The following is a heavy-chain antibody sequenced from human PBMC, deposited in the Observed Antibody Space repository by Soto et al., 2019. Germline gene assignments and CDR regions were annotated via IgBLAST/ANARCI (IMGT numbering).Heavy chain of an antibody. CDR3: ANERGVLDAFDI. CDR2: ISSDGNNQ. J-gene: IGHJ3*02. CDR1: GFTSSSFV. V-gene: IGHV3-30*18. D-gene: IGHD3-10*01. Sequence: QVQLVESGRGVVQPGRSLRLSCAASGFTSSSFVIHWVRQAPGKGLEWLAVISSDGNNQYYADSVKGRFTISRDNSKNTLYLXVXSLRAEDTAVFFGANERGVLDAFDIWGQGTMVTVSS.